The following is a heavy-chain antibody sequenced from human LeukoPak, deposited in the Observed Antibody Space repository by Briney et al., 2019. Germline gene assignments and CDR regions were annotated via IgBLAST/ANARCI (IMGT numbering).Heavy chain of an antibody. V-gene: IGHV1-2*02. CDR3: ARAGLVDSSTYFYYFDY. CDR2: INPNGGGT. D-gene: IGHD6-13*01. CDR1: GYTFTGYY. J-gene: IGHJ4*02. Sequence: ASVKVSCKASGYTFTGYYIHWVRQAPGQGLEWMGWINPNGGGTNSAQKFQGRVTMTRDTSTSKAYMELSGLRSDDTAVYYCARAGLVDSSTYFYYFDYWGQGTLVTVSS.